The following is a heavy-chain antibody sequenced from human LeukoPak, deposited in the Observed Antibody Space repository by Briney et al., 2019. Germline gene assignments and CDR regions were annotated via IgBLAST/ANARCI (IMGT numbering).Heavy chain of an antibody. J-gene: IGHJ4*02. CDR3: ARGRLQSLDY. V-gene: IGHV4-34*01. CDR2: INHSGST. D-gene: IGHD4-11*01. CDR1: SGSFSGYY. Sequence: NPSETLSLTYTVYSGSFSGYYWIWVRQPPGKGLEWIGEINHSGSTNYNPSLKSRVTISVDTSKNQFSLKMSSVTAADTAVYYCARGRLQSLDYWGQGTLVTVSS.